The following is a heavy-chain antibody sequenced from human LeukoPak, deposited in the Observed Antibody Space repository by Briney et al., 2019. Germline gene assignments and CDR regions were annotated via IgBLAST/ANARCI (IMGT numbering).Heavy chain of an antibody. V-gene: IGHV3-33*06. CDR2: IWYDGSNK. CDR3: AKTLSYGSGTPPGV. D-gene: IGHD3-10*01. CDR1: GFTFSSYG. J-gene: IGHJ6*04. Sequence: GGSLRLSCAASGFTFSSYGMHWVRQAPGKGLEWVAVIWYDGSNKYYADSVKGRFTISRDNSKNTLYLQMNSLRTEDTAVYYCAKTLSYGSGTPPGVWGKGTTVTVSS.